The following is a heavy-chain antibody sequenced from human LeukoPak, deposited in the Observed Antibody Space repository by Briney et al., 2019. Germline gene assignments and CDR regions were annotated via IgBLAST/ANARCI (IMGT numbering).Heavy chain of an antibody. CDR2: IYYSGST. D-gene: IGHD1-1*01. CDR3: ARVNAKERPFDY. V-gene: IGHV4-31*03. J-gene: IGHJ4*02. CDR1: GGSISSGGYY. Sequence: SETLSLTCTVSGGSISSGGYYWSWIRQHPGKGLEWIGYIYYSGSTCYNPSLKSRVTISVDTSKNQFSLKLSSVTAADTAVYYCARVNAKERPFDYWGQGTLVTVSS.